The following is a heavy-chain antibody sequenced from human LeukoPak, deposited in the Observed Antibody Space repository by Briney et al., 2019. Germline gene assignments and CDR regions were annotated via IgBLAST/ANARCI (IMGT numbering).Heavy chain of an antibody. V-gene: IGHV1-2*02. D-gene: IGHD5-18*01. CDR1: GYTFTGYY. CDR3: AREGVDTAMAFDY. Sequence: GASVKVSCKASGYTFTGYYMHWVRQAPGQGLEWMGWINPNSGGTNYAQKFQGRVTMTRDTSISTAYMELSRLRSDDTAVYYCAREGVDTAMAFDYWGQGTLVTVSS. CDR2: INPNSGGT. J-gene: IGHJ4*02.